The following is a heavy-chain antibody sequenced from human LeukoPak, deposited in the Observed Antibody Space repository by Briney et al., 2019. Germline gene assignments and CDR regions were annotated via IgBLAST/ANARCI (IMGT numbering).Heavy chain of an antibody. CDR3: AKDASRGSFDY. CDR1: GFTFDDYA. J-gene: IGHJ4*02. CDR2: ISWNSGSI. Sequence: GGSLRLSCAASGFTFDDYAMHWVRQAPGKGLEWVSGISWNSGSIGYADSVKGRFTISRDNAKNSLYLQMNSLRAEDTALYYCAKDASRGSFDYWGQGTLVTVSS. V-gene: IGHV3-9*01.